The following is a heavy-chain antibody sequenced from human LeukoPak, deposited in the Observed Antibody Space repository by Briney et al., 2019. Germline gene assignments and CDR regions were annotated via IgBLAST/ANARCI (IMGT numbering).Heavy chain of an antibody. CDR2: VNSDGFST. CDR3: AKGEGKHPIAAAGN. J-gene: IGHJ4*02. CDR1: GFTFSSYW. Sequence: PGGSLRLSCAASGFTFSSYWMHWVRQVPGRGLVWVSRVNSDGFSTSYADSVKGRFTISRDNAKNTLYLQMNSLRAEDTALYYCAKGEGKHPIAAAGNWGQGTLVTVSS. D-gene: IGHD6-13*01. V-gene: IGHV3-74*01.